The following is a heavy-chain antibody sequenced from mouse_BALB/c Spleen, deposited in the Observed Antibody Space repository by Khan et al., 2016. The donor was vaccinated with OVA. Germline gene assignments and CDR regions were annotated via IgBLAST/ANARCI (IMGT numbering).Heavy chain of an antibody. CDR3: ARSAYGNFAY. J-gene: IGHJ3*01. V-gene: IGHV5-9-3*01. D-gene: IGHD2-1*01. CDR2: ISSDGYYT. CDR1: GFTFSSYA. Sequence: EVQLQESGGGLVKPGGSLKLSCAASGFTFSSYAMSWVRQTPEKRLEWVATISSDGYYTYYPDNVTGRFTISRDNAKNTLYLQMSSLRSEDTAMYYGARSAYGNFAYWGQGTLVTVSA.